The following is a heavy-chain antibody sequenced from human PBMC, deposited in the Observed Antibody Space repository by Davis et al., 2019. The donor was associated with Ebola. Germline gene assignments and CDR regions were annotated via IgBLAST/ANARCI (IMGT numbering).Heavy chain of an antibody. V-gene: IGHV5-51*01. J-gene: IGHJ4*02. Sequence: KVSCKASGYSFTSYWIGWVRQMPGKGLEWMGIIYPGDSDTRYSPSFQGQVTISADKSISTAYLQWSSLKASDTAMYYCARHVYSSSWYDYWGQGTLVTVSS. CDR2: IYPGDSDT. D-gene: IGHD6-13*01. CDR1: GYSFTSYW. CDR3: ARHVYSSSWYDY.